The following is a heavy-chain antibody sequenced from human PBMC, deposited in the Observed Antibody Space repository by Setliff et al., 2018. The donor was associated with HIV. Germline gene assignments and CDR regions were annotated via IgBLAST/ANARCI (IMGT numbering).Heavy chain of an antibody. Sequence: SETLSLTCTVSGDSITTGVYYWSWIRQPAGQGLEWIGSIYTSGTAHYNPSLGSRVTISVDTSKSQFSLKLTSLTAADTAVYYCSRGSYYMDVWGKGTTVTVSS. CDR3: SRGSYYMDV. V-gene: IGHV4-61*02. CDR2: IYTSGTA. CDR1: GDSITTGVYY. J-gene: IGHJ6*03. D-gene: IGHD3-16*01.